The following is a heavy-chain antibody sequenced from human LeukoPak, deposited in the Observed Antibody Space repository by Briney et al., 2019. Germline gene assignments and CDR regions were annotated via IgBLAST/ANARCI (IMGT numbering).Heavy chain of an antibody. CDR1: GFTFSSYS. D-gene: IGHD5-18*01. CDR2: ISSSSYI. CDR3: ARGVDNYGFIFDY. Sequence: PGGSLRLSCAASGFTFSSYSMNWVRQAPGKGLERVSSISSSSYIYYAGSVKGRFTISRDNAKNSLFLQMNSLRAEDTAVYFCARGVDNYGFIFDYWGQGTLVTVSS. V-gene: IGHV3-21*01. J-gene: IGHJ4*02.